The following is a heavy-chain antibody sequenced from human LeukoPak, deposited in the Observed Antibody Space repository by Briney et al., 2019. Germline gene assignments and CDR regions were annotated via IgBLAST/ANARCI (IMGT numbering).Heavy chain of an antibody. Sequence: PGGSLRLPCGASGFTFSDYYMTWIRQAPGKGLEWVSYISSRGSTIDYADSVKGRFTISRDNSKNTLYLQMNSLRAEDTAVYYCAKKAGPYSGSFYYFDYWGQGTPVTVSS. CDR3: AKKAGPYSGSFYYFDY. D-gene: IGHD1-26*01. V-gene: IGHV3-11*01. CDR1: GFTFSDYY. J-gene: IGHJ4*02. CDR2: ISSRGSTI.